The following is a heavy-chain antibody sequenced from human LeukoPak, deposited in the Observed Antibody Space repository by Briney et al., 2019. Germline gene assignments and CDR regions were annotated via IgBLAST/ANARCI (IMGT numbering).Heavy chain of an antibody. V-gene: IGHV4-59*01. J-gene: IGHJ4*02. CDR2: IYYSGST. CDR3: ARENDRYGRIDY. CDR1: GGSISSYY. Sequence: SETLSLTCTVSGGSISSYYWSWIRQPPGKGLEWIGYIYYSGSTNYNPSLKSRVIISIDTSKTQFSLRLRSVTAADTAVYYCARENDRYGRIDYWGQRTLVTVSS. D-gene: IGHD5-18*01.